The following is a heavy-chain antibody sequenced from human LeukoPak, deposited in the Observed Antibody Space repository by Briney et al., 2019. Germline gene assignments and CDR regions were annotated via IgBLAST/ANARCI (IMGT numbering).Heavy chain of an antibody. Sequence: ASVKVSCMASGYTFTSYYMHWVRQAPGQGLEWMGIINPSGGSTSYAQKFQGRVTMTRDTSTSTVYMELSSLRSEDTAVYYCARYGNWYYFDYWGQGTLVTVSS. CDR1: GYTFTSYY. J-gene: IGHJ4*02. CDR2: INPSGGST. V-gene: IGHV1-46*01. CDR3: ARYGNWYYFDY. D-gene: IGHD4-11*01.